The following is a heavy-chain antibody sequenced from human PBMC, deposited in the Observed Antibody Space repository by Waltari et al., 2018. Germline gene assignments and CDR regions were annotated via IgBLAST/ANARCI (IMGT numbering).Heavy chain of an antibody. CDR1: GFTFSSYG. CDR3: ANLYYQGLGMDV. D-gene: IGHD2-2*01. CDR2: ISYDGSNK. Sequence: QVQLVESGGGVVQPGRSLRLSCAASGFTFSSYGRPWVGQAPGKGLELVAVISYDGSNKYYADSVKGRFTISRDNSKNTLYLQMNSLRAEDTAVYYCANLYYQGLGMDVWGQGTTVTVSS. V-gene: IGHV3-30*18. J-gene: IGHJ6*02.